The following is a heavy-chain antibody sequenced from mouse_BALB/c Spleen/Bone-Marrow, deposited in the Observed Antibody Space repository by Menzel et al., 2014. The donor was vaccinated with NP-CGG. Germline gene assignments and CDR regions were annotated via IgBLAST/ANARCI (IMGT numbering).Heavy chain of an antibody. CDR3: ARTYRPYALDY. Sequence: EVQVVESGGSLVKPGGSLKLSCAASGFIFSDYYMYWVRQTPEKRLEWVATISDGGSYTSYPDSVKGRFTVSRDNAKNNLYLQMSSLKSEDTAFYYCARTYRPYALDYWGQGSSVTVSS. CDR1: GFIFSDYY. J-gene: IGHJ4*01. D-gene: IGHD2-14*01. V-gene: IGHV5-4*02. CDR2: ISDGGSYT.